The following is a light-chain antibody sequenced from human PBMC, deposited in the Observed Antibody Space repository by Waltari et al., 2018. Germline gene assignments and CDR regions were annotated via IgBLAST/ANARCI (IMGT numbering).Light chain of an antibody. V-gene: IGLV3-19*01. CDR2: GKN. J-gene: IGLJ2*01. CDR3: HSRDSSGDVL. Sequence: SSELTQDPAVSVALGQTVRITCQGDSLRTYYVSWFHQKPGQAPALVIYGKNNRPSGIPDRFSASSSGSTASLTIIGAQAEDGADYYCHSRDSSGDVLIGGGTKLTVV. CDR1: SLRTYY.